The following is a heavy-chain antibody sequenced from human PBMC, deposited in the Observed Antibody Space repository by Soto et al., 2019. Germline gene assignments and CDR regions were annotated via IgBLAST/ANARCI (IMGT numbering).Heavy chain of an antibody. Sequence: QLQLQESGPGLVKPSETLSLTCTVSGGSISSSSYYWGWIRQPPGKGLEWIGSIYYSGSTYYNPSLKSRVTISVDTSKNQFSLKLSSVTAADTAVYYCARPTPPTVTNTGTHGMDVWGQGTTVTVSS. D-gene: IGHD4-17*01. CDR2: IYYSGST. CDR3: ARPTPPTVTNTGTHGMDV. CDR1: GGSISSSSYY. V-gene: IGHV4-39*01. J-gene: IGHJ6*02.